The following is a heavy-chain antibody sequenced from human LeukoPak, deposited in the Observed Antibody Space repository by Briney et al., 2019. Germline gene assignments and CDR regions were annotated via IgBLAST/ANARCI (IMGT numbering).Heavy chain of an antibody. CDR3: AKHCLGDSSGYYYLANFDY. CDR1: GFTFSSYA. V-gene: IGHV3-23*01. J-gene: IGHJ4*02. Sequence: GGSLRLSCAASGFTFSSYAMCWVRQAPGKGLEWVSAISGSGGSTYYADSVKGRFTISRDNSKNTLYLQKNSLRAEDTAVYYCAKHCLGDSSGYYYLANFDYWGQGTLVTVSS. CDR2: ISGSGGST. D-gene: IGHD3-22*01.